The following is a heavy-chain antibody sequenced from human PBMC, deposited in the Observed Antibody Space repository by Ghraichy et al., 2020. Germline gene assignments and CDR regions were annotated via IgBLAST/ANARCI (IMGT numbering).Heavy chain of an antibody. CDR2: INAGNGDT. Sequence: ASVKVSCKASGYTFTTYLIHWVRQAPGQRLEWMGWINAGNGDTKYSQRFQDRVTIMRDTSATTAHMELSSLRPEDTAVYYCARSLNILTEYSPGDHWGQGTLVTVSP. J-gene: IGHJ4*02. CDR3: ARSLNILTEYSPGDH. CDR1: GYTFTTYL. D-gene: IGHD3-9*01. V-gene: IGHV1-3*01.